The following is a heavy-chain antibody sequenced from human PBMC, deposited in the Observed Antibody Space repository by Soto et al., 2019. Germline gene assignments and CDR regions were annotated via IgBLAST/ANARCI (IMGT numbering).Heavy chain of an antibody. D-gene: IGHD2-21*01. CDR1: GGSISSSDYS. Sequence: SETLSLTCAVSGGSISSSDYSWSWIRQPPGKGLEWIGYIYHSGSTYYNPSLKSRVTISVDTSKNQFSLKLTSVNTADTAIYYCTRGGDPYKTGHWGQRTLVTVSS. J-gene: IGHJ4*02. CDR2: IYHSGST. CDR3: TRGGDPYKTGH. V-gene: IGHV4-30-2*02.